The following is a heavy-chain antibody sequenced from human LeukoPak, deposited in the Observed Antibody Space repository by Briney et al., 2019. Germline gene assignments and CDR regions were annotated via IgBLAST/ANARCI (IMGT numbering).Heavy chain of an antibody. CDR3: AKDRAMVRGVIGFDY. V-gene: IGHV3-23*01. J-gene: IGHJ4*02. Sequence: GGSLRLSCAASGFTFSSYAMSWVRQAPGKGLEWVSAISGSGGSTYYADSVKGRFTISRDNSKNTLYLQMNCLRAEDTAVYYCAKDRAMVRGVIGFDYWGQGTLVTVSS. D-gene: IGHD3-10*01. CDR1: GFTFSSYA. CDR2: ISGSGGST.